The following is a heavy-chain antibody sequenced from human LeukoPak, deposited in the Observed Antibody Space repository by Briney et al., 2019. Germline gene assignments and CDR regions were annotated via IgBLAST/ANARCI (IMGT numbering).Heavy chain of an antibody. D-gene: IGHD1-26*01. V-gene: IGHV3-48*01. CDR3: ASLASEWELPEVDY. CDR2: ISPSSTLI. J-gene: IGHJ4*02. Sequence: PGGSLRLSCAASGFTFSSYAMNWVRQAPGTGLEWVSYISPSSTLIYYADSVKGRFTISRDNAKKSLFLQMNSLRAEDTAVYYCASLASEWELPEVDYWGLGTLVTISS. CDR1: GFTFSSYA.